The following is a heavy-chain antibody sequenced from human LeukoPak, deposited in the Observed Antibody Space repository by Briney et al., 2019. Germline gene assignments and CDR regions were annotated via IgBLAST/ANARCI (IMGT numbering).Heavy chain of an antibody. CDR3: ARVAVIAAAGNTFDI. D-gene: IGHD6-13*01. Sequence: SETLSLTCTVSGGSTSSSSYYWGWIRQPPGKGLEWIGEIYHSGSTTDYNPSLKSRLTISVDKSKNQFSLKLSSVTAADTAVYYCARVAVIAAAGNTFDIWGQGTMVTVSS. CDR1: GGSTSSSSYY. J-gene: IGHJ3*02. V-gene: IGHV4-39*07. CDR2: IYHSGSTT.